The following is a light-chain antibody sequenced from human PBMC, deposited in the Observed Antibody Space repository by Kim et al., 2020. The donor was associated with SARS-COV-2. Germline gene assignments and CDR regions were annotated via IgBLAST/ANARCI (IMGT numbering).Light chain of an antibody. Sequence: VSPGQTASITCSGDKLGEKYACWYQQKPGQSPVLVIYQDSKRPSGIPERFSGSNAGNTATLTISGTQAMDEADYYCQAWDSSTAWVFGGGTQLTVL. CDR3: QAWDSSTAWV. V-gene: IGLV3-1*01. J-gene: IGLJ3*02. CDR1: KLGEKY. CDR2: QDS.